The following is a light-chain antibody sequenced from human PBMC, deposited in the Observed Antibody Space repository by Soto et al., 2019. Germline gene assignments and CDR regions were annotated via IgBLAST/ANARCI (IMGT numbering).Light chain of an antibody. CDR3: MRDRAQLVGN. CDR2: GAS. Sequence: QNVSSSYLAWYQQKPGQAPRLLIYGASSRATGIPDRFSGSGSGTEFTLYICGLGIQAVPVYRSMRDRAQLVGNIGGGTKVDIK. CDR1: QNVSSSY. V-gene: IGKV3-20*01. J-gene: IGKJ4*01.